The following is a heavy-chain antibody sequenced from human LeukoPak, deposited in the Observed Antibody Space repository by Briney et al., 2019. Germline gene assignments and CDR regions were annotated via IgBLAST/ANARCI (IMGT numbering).Heavy chain of an antibody. Sequence: PGGSLRLSCAASGFTFSSYSMNWVRQAPGKGLEWVAVIWYDGSNKYYADAVKGRFTISRDNSKNTLYLQMNSLSAEGTAVYYCARDRVDYYGSGSFDYWGQGTLVTVSS. V-gene: IGHV3-33*08. J-gene: IGHJ4*02. CDR1: GFTFSSYS. CDR2: IWYDGSNK. D-gene: IGHD3-10*01. CDR3: ARDRVDYYGSGSFDY.